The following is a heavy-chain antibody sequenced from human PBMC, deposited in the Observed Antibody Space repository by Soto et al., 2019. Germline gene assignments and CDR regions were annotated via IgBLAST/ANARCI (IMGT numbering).Heavy chain of an antibody. D-gene: IGHD5-18*01. V-gene: IGHV3-30-3*01. Sequence: VGSLRLSCAASGFTFSSYAMHWVRQAPGKGLEWVAVISYDGSNKYYADSVKGRFTISRDNSKNTLYLQMNSLRAEDTAVYYCASYVDTAMDVGTLDYWGQGTLVTVSS. CDR1: GFTFSSYA. CDR2: ISYDGSNK. J-gene: IGHJ4*02. CDR3: ASYVDTAMDVGTLDY.